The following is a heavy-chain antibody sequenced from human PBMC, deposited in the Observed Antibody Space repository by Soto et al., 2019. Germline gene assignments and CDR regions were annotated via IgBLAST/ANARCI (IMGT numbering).Heavy chain of an antibody. V-gene: IGHV4-31*03. Sequence: SETLSLTCTVSGGSISSGGYSWIWIRQHPGKGLEWIGYIYYSGTTYYNPSLKSRVTVSVDTSKNQFSLNLSSVTAADTAVYYCAREGDCTNGVCYDYWGQGTLVTVSS. CDR3: AREGDCTNGVCYDY. D-gene: IGHD2-8*01. CDR2: IYYSGTT. CDR1: GGSISSGGYS. J-gene: IGHJ4*02.